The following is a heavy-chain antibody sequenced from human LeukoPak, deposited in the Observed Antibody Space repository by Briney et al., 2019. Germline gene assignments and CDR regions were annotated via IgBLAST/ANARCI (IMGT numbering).Heavy chain of an antibody. CDR2: ISYDGSNK. Sequence: GGSLRLSCAASGFTFSSYAMHWVRQAPGKGLEWVAVISYDGSNKYYADSVKGRFTISRDNSKNTLYLQMNSLRAEDTAVYYCARDNGDWGELLYQLDYWGQGTLVTVSS. CDR1: GFTFSSYA. J-gene: IGHJ4*02. CDR3: ARDNGDWGELLYQLDY. V-gene: IGHV3-30*04. D-gene: IGHD1-26*01.